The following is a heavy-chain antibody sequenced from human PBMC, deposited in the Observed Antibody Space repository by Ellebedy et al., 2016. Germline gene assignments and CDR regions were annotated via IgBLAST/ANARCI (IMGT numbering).Heavy chain of an antibody. J-gene: IGHJ4*02. D-gene: IGHD4/OR15-4a*01. CDR3: ARDESYGALF. Sequence: ASVKVSXKASGYTFTSYDINWVRQATGQGLEWMGWINPNSGGTNYAHNFQGRVTMTRDTSISTAYMEVSRLRSDDTAVYYCARDESYGALFWGQGTPVTVSS. CDR1: GYTFTSYD. V-gene: IGHV1-2*02. CDR2: INPNSGGT.